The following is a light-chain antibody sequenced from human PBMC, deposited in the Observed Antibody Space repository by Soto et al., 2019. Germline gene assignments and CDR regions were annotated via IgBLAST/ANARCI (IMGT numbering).Light chain of an antibody. CDR1: SSDVGAYDF. Sequence: QSALTQPASVSGSPGQSITISCTGTSSDVGAYDFVSWYQHSPGKAPKLVTFDVTHRPPGISDRFSGSKSANTASLTISGLQAADEAFYYCSSYTTRSTLLFGGGTKLTVL. CDR3: SSYTTRSTLL. J-gene: IGLJ2*01. CDR2: DVT. V-gene: IGLV2-14*01.